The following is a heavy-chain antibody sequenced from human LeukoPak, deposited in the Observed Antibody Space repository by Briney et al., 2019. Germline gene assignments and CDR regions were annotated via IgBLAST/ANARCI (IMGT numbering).Heavy chain of an antibody. D-gene: IGHD2-8*01. CDR1: GFTFRNHN. Sequence: PGGSLRLSCAASGFTFRNHNINWVRQAPGKGLEWVSFISSSGGSVYYAESVKGRFTISRDNAKNSLYLQMNSLRAEDTAVYYCARSRLKSPFDYWGQGTLVTVSS. J-gene: IGHJ4*02. V-gene: IGHV3-48*01. CDR2: ISSSGGSV. CDR3: ARSRLKSPFDY.